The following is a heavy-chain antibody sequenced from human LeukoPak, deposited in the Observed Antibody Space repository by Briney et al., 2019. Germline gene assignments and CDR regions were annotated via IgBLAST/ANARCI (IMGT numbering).Heavy chain of an antibody. J-gene: IGHJ4*02. V-gene: IGHV3-NL1*01. CDR3: ARDDLGYCSGGSCYSGILDY. CDR1: AFTFRNYG. D-gene: IGHD2-15*01. Sequence: GRSLRLSCAVSAFTFRNYGMHWVRQAPGKGLEWVSVIYSGGSTYYADSVKGRFTISRDNSKNTLYLQMNSLRAEDTAVYYCARDDLGYCSGGSCYSGILDYWGQGTLVTVSS. CDR2: IYSGGST.